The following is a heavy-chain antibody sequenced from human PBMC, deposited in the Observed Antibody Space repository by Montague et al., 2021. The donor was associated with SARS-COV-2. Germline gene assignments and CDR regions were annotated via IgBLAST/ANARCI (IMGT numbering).Heavy chain of an antibody. CDR2: IYYSGSN. Sequence: SETLSLTCTVSGGSISSSSYYWGWIRQPPGKGLEWIGNIYYSGSNYYNPTLKSRVTISVDKSKNQFSLKLSSVTAADTAEYYCVRQKMGSVKNFGVVMHDRCIDPWGQGTLVTVSS. D-gene: IGHD3-3*01. J-gene: IGHJ5*02. V-gene: IGHV4-39*01. CDR1: GGSISSSSYY. CDR3: VRQKMGSVKNFGVVMHDRCIDP.